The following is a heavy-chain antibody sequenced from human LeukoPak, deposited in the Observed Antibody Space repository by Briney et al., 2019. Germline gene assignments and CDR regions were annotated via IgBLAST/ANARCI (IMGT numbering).Heavy chain of an antibody. Sequence: GGSLRLSCAASGFTFSSYAMSWVRQAPGKGLEWVSAISGSGGSTYYADSVKGRFTISRDNSKNTLYLQMNGLRAEDTAVYYCATYDRGYSYGYFDYWGQGTLVTVSS. D-gene: IGHD5-18*01. CDR3: ATYDRGYSYGYFDY. CDR2: ISGSGGST. J-gene: IGHJ4*02. V-gene: IGHV3-23*01. CDR1: GFTFSSYA.